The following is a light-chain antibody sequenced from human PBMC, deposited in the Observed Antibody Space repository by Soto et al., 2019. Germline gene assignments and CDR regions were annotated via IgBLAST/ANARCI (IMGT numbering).Light chain of an antibody. CDR2: GAS. CDR3: QQYNDWPLT. CDR1: QSVSNN. Sequence: EIVFTHSPCTLSLSPGERATLSCRASQSVSNNYLAWYQQKPGQAPRLLIYGASNRATGIPARFSGTGSGTEFTLTISSLQSEDLALYYCQQYNDWPLTFGQGTKVDIK. J-gene: IGKJ1*01. V-gene: IGKV3D-15*01.